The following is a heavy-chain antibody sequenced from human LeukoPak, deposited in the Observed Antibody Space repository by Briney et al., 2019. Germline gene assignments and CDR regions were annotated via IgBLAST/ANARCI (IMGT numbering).Heavy chain of an antibody. J-gene: IGHJ1*01. CDR2: ISSSSSYI. CDR3: ARGYSSGWEYFQH. D-gene: IGHD6-19*01. Sequence: GGSLRLSCAASGFTFSSYSMNWVRQAPGKGLEWVSSISSSSSYIYYADSVKGRFTISRDNAKNSLYLQMNSLRAEDTAVHYCARGYSSGWEYFQHWGQGTLVTVSS. V-gene: IGHV3-21*01. CDR1: GFTFSSYS.